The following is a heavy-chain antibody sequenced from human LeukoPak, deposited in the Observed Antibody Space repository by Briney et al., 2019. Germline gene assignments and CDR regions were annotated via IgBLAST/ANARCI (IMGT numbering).Heavy chain of an antibody. D-gene: IGHD1-1*01. CDR2: FDPEDGET. CDR3: ATVALKSNWNDVTNGVWFDP. CDR1: GYTFTGYY. V-gene: IGHV1-24*01. Sequence: GASVKVSCKASGYTFTGYYMHWVRQAPGKGLEWMGGFDPEDGETIYAQKFQGRVTMTEDTSTDTAYMELSSLRSEDTAVYYCATVALKSNWNDVTNGVWFDPWGQGTLVTVSS. J-gene: IGHJ5*02.